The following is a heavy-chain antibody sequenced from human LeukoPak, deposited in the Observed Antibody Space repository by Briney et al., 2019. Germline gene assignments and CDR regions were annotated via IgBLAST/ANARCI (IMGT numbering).Heavy chain of an antibody. D-gene: IGHD3-10*01. CDR1: GGSFSGYY. CDR2: INHSGST. J-gene: IGHJ4*02. V-gene: IGHV4-34*01. Sequence: PSETLSLTCAAYGGSFSGYYWSWIRQPPGKGLEWIGEINHSGSTNYNPSLKSRVTISVDTPKNQFSLKLSSVTAADTAVYYCARDSFGFGENWGQGTLVTVPS. CDR3: ARDSFGFGEN.